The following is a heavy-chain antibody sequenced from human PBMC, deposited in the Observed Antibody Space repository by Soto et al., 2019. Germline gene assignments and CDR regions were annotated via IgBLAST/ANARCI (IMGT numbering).Heavy chain of an antibody. CDR1: GGSISSGGYS. V-gene: IGHV4-30-2*01. CDR3: ASVCGSGGSCDGLGSAY. CDR2: IYHSGST. J-gene: IGHJ4*02. D-gene: IGHD2-15*01. Sequence: LSLTCAVSGGSISSGGYSWSWIRQPPGKGLEWIGYIYHSGSTYYNPSLKSRVTISVDRSENQFSLKLSSVTAADTAVYYCASVCGSGGSCDGLGSAYWGQGTLVTVS.